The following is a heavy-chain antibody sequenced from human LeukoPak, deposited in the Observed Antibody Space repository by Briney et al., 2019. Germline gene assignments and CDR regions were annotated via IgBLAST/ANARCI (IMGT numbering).Heavy chain of an antibody. J-gene: IGHJ6*03. CDR1: GFTFSNAW. CDR2: IKSKTDGGTT. V-gene: IGHV3-15*01. Sequence: GGSLRLSCAASGFTFSNAWMSWVRQAPGKGLEWVGRIKSKTDGGTTDYAAPVKGRFTISRDDSKNTLYLQMNSLKTEDTAVYYCTTELEMATTSLDLNYYYYMDVWGKGTTVTVTS. CDR3: TTELEMATTSLDLNYYYYMDV. D-gene: IGHD5-24*01.